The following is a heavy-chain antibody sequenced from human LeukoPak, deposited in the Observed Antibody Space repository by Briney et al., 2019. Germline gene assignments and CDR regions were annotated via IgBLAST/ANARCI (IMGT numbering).Heavy chain of an antibody. CDR2: MSYDGSNK. Sequence: GGSLRLSCAASGFTFSSYGMHWVRQAPGKGLEWVAVMSYDGSNKYYADSVKGRFTISRDNSKNTLYLQMNSLRAEDTAVYYCAKDFPPDYYDSSGYLFDYWGQGTLVTVSS. D-gene: IGHD3-22*01. CDR3: AKDFPPDYYDSSGYLFDY. J-gene: IGHJ4*02. V-gene: IGHV3-30*18. CDR1: GFTFSSYG.